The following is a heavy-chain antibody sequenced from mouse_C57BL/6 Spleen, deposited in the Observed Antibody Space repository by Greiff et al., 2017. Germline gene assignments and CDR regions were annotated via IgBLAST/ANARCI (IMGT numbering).Heavy chain of an antibody. V-gene: IGHV5-4*01. D-gene: IGHD3-3*01. J-gene: IGHJ2*01. CDR1: GFTFSSYA. CDR3: ARDGDVGYFDY. CDR2: ISDGGSYT. Sequence: EVMLVESGGGLVKPGGSLKLSCAASGFTFSSYAMSWVRQTPEKRLEWVATISDGGSYTYYPDNVKGRFTISRDNAKNNLYLQMSHLKSEDTAMYYCARDGDVGYFDYWGQGTTLTVSS.